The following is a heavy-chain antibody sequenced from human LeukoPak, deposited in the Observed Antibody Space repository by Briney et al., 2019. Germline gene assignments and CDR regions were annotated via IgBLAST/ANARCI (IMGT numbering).Heavy chain of an antibody. CDR3: ARHEYSGSYYGLSWFDP. CDR1: GGTISSSGYY. CDR2: IYYSGST. V-gene: IGHV4-39*01. D-gene: IGHD1-26*01. J-gene: IGHJ5*02. Sequence: PSETLSLTCTVSGGTISSSGYYWGWIRQPPGKGLEWIASIYYSGSTYYNPSLKSRVTISVDTSKNQLSLKLSSLTAADTAVYYCARHEYSGSYYGLSWFDPWGQGTLVTVSS.